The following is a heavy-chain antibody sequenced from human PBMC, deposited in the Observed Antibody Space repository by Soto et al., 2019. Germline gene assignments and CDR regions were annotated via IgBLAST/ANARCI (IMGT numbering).Heavy chain of an antibody. D-gene: IGHD3-22*01. CDR2: ISHDGSNK. CDR3: ARDLYDSSGYYSPNWFDP. J-gene: IGHJ5*02. CDR1: GFTFSSYA. V-gene: IGHV3-30-3*01. Sequence: GGSLRLSCAASGFTFSSYAMHWVRQAPGKGLEWVAVISHDGSNKYYADSVKGRFTISRDNSKNTLYLQMNSLRAEDTAVYYCARDLYDSSGYYSPNWFDPWGQGTLVTVSS.